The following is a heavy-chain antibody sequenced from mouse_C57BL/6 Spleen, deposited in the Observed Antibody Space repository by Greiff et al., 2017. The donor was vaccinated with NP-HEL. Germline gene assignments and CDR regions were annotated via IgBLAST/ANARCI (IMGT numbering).Heavy chain of an antibody. V-gene: IGHV1-55*01. D-gene: IGHD1-1*01. CDR3: ARRGYYGSSPHAMDY. CDR2: IYPGSGST. J-gene: IGHJ4*01. CDR1: GYTFTSYW. Sequence: QVQLQQSGAELVKPGASVKMSCKASGYTFTSYWITWVKQRPGQGLEWIGDIYPGSGSTNYNEKFKSKATLTVDTSSSTAYMQLSSLTSEDSAVYYCARRGYYGSSPHAMDYWGQGTSVTVSS.